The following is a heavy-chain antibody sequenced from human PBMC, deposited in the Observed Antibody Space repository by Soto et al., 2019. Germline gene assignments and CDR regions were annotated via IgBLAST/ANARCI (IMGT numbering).Heavy chain of an antibody. V-gene: IGHV3-7*01. CDR1: GFTFSTYW. CDR3: VRMRCTTMRCYPDY. Sequence: EVHLVESGGDLVQPGGSLRLSCAASGFTFSTYWMTWVRQAPGKGLEWVANINQDGSVKHYVDSVEGRFTISRDNAKNSLYLQMSSLRAEDTAVYYCVRMRCTTMRCYPDYWGRGTLVTVSS. CDR2: INQDGSVK. D-gene: IGHD3-22*01. J-gene: IGHJ4*02.